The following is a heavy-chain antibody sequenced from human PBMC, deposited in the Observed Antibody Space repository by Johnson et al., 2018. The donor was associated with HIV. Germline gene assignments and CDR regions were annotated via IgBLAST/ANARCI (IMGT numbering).Heavy chain of an antibody. Sequence: VQLVESGGGVVRPGGSLRLSCSASGFTFSSYAMHWVRQAPAKGLEWVAAISYDGSDKYHADSVKGRFTISRDNSKNTLYLQMNSLRAEDTAVYYCAREAYCSGGSCYDAFDIWGQGTMVTVSS. D-gene: IGHD2-15*01. CDR3: AREAYCSGGSCYDAFDI. J-gene: IGHJ3*02. V-gene: IGHV3-30*14. CDR1: GFTFSSYA. CDR2: ISYDGSDK.